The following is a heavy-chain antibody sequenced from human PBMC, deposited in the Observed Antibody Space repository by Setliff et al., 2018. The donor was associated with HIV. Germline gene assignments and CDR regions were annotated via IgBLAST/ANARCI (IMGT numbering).Heavy chain of an antibody. J-gene: IGHJ5*02. Sequence: RASVKVSCKASGYTFTSYAMNWVRQAPGQGLEWMGWINTNTGYPTYAQAFRGRFVFSLDTSVSTAYLEISSLEAEDTAVYFCARVRTSYNFWVGDVFDPWGQGTLVTVSS. CDR1: GYTFTSYA. D-gene: IGHD1-1*01. V-gene: IGHV7-4-1*02. CDR2: INTNTGYP. CDR3: ARVRTSYNFWVGDVFDP.